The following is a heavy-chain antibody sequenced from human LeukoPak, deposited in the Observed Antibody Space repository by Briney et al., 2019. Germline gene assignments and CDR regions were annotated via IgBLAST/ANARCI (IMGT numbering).Heavy chain of an antibody. CDR1: GFTFSTYA. J-gene: IGHJ4*02. CDR3: AKAPLTDYRTFDY. V-gene: IGHV3-23*01. Sequence: GGSLRLSCAASGFTFSTYAMNWVRQAPGKGLEWVSAISGSGGSTYYADSVKGRFTISRDNSKNTLYLQMNSLRAEDTAVYYCAKAPLTDYRTFDYWGQGTLVTVSS. D-gene: IGHD3-10*01. CDR2: ISGSGGST.